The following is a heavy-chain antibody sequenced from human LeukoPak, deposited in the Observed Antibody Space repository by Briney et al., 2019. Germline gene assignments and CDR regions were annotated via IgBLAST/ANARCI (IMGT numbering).Heavy chain of an antibody. CDR2: IYPGDSDT. J-gene: IGHJ6*02. V-gene: IGHV5-51*01. CDR3: ARRIAAAGIYYGMDV. D-gene: IGHD6-13*01. Sequence: GESLKISCKGSGYSFTSYWIGWVRQMPGKGLEWMAIIYPGDSDTRYSPSFQGQVTISADKSISTAYLQWSSLKASDTAMYYCARRIAAAGIYYGMDVWGQGTTVTVSS. CDR1: GYSFTSYW.